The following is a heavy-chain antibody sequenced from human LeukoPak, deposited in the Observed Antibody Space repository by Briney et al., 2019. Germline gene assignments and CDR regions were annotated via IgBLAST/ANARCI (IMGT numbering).Heavy chain of an antibody. Sequence: GASVKVSCKASGYTFTSYGISWVRQAPGQGLEWMGWISAYNGNTNYAQKLQGRVTMTTDTSTSTAYMELRSLRSDDTAVHYCARTKSYSSGWYDPLSYFDYWGQGTLVTVSS. CDR1: GYTFTSYG. J-gene: IGHJ4*02. CDR3: ARTKSYSSGWYDPLSYFDY. V-gene: IGHV1-18*01. D-gene: IGHD6-19*01. CDR2: ISAYNGNT.